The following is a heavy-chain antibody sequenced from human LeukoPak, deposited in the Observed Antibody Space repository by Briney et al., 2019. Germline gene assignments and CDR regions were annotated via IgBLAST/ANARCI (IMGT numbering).Heavy chain of an antibody. V-gene: IGHV1-2*04. CDR2: INPNSGGT. Sequence: GASVKVSCKASGYTFTGYYMHWVRQAPAQGLEWMGWINPNSGGTNYAQKFQGWVTMTRDTSISTAYMELSRLRSDDTAVYYCARDTGRSDSSGLSAFDYWGQGTLVTVSS. CDR3: ARDTGRSDSSGLSAFDY. D-gene: IGHD6-19*01. J-gene: IGHJ4*02. CDR1: GYTFTGYY.